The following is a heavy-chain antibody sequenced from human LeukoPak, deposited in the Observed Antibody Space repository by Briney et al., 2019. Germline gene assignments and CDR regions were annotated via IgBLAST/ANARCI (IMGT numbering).Heavy chain of an antibody. Sequence: GGSLRLSCAASGFTFSSYGMHWVRQAPGKGLEWVAFIRCDGSNKYYADSVKGRFTISRDNSKNTLYLQMNSLRAEDTAVYYCAKDQRGYCSGGSCSDFDYWGQGTLVTVSS. CDR1: GFTFSSYG. D-gene: IGHD2-15*01. CDR3: AKDQRGYCSGGSCSDFDY. CDR2: IRCDGSNK. J-gene: IGHJ4*02. V-gene: IGHV3-30*02.